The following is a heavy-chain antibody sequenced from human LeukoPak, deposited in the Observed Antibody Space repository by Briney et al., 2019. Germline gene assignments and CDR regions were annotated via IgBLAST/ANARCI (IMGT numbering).Heavy chain of an antibody. CDR3: ARDGGYGDGRYYFDY. V-gene: IGHV4-34*01. CDR2: ISHIGST. J-gene: IGHJ4*02. Sequence: SETLSLTCAVYGGSFSGYYWSWVRQPPGKGLEWIGEISHIGSTNYNPSLESRVTISVDTSKNQFSLKLSSVTAADTAVYYCARDGGYGDGRYYFDYWGQGTLVTVSS. D-gene: IGHD4-17*01. CDR1: GGSFSGYY.